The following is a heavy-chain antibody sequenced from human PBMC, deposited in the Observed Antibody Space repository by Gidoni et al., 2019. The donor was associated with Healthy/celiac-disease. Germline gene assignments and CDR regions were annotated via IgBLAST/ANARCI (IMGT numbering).Heavy chain of an antibody. Sequence: TLQASGPTLVKPTQTLTLTCTFSGFSFSPNGVGVCWIRQPPGKALEWLALIYWDDGKRVSPSLKSRLSITKDTSKNQVVLTMTNVDPVDTATYYCAKYRAGSHCDSWGQGTLVTVSS. V-gene: IGHV2-5*02. CDR3: AKYRAGSHCDS. CDR1: GFSFSPNGVG. D-gene: IGHD2-2*02. CDR2: IYWDDGK. J-gene: IGHJ4*02.